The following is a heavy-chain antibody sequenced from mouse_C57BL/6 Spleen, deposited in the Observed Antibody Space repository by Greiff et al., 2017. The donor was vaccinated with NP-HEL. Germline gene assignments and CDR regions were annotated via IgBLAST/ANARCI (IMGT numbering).Heavy chain of an antibody. CDR1: GFTFTDYY. J-gene: IGHJ2*01. CDR3: ARYIPYDGNPVDY. V-gene: IGHV7-3*01. CDR2: IRNKVNGYTT. Sequence: EVKLMESGGGLVQPGGSLSLSCAASGFTFTDYYMSWVRQPPGKALEWLGFIRNKVNGYTTEYSASVKGRFTISRDNSQSILYLQMNALRAEDSATSYCARYIPYDGNPVDYWGQGTTLTVSS. D-gene: IGHD2-10*01.